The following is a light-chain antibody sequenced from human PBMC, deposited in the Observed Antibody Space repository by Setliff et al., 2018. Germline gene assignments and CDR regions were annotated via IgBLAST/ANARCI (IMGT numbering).Light chain of an antibody. J-gene: IGLJ2*01. CDR2: EVN. CDR1: NSDIGHNNF. Sequence: QSVLTQPASVSGSPGQSITISCTGTNSDIGHNNFVSWYQQHPGKAPKLIIYEVNNRPSGISLRFSGSKSANTASLTIAGLRPEDESIYYCSSYSTGNTLVLFGGGTKVTVL. V-gene: IGLV2-14*01. CDR3: SSYSTGNTLVL.